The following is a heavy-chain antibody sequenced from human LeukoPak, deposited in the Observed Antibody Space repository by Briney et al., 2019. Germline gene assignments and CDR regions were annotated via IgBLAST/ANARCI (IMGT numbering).Heavy chain of an antibody. D-gene: IGHD5-18*01. J-gene: IGHJ4*02. CDR2: IYYSGST. V-gene: IGHV4-59*12. CDR3: ARSRRYSYVSAALDY. CDR1: GGSISSYY. Sequence: SETLSLTCTVSGGSISSYYWSWIRQPPGKGLEWVGYIYYSGSTNYNPSLKSRVTISVDTSKNQFSLKLSSVTAADTAVYYCARSRRYSYVSAALDYWGQGTLVSVCS.